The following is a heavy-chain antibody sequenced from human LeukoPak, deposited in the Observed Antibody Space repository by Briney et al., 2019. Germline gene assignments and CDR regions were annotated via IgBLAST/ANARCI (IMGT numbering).Heavy chain of an antibody. J-gene: IGHJ5*02. D-gene: IGHD3-3*01. CDR3: AKGDKELVFKRGKGGFDP. CDR1: GFTFSSYW. Sequence: GGSLRLSCAASGFTFSSYWMSWVRQAPGKGLEWVANIKKDGSEKYYVDSVKGRFTISRDNAKNSLYLQMNSLRAEDTAVYYCAKGDKELVFKRGKGGFDPWGQGTLVTVSS. V-gene: IGHV3-7*01. CDR2: IKKDGSEK.